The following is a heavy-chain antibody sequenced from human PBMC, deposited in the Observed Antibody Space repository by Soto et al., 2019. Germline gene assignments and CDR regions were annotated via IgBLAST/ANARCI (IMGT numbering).Heavy chain of an antibody. V-gene: IGHV4-39*01. CDR2: IYYSGST. CDR1: GGSISSSSYY. J-gene: IGHJ1*01. D-gene: IGHD4-17*01. CDR3: AIQGYGDYKYFQH. Sequence: SETLSLTCTVSGGSISSSSYYWGWIRQPPGKGLEWIGSIYYSGSTYYNPSLKSRVTISVDTSKNQFSLKLSSVTAADTAVYYCAIQGYGDYKYFQHWGQGTLVTVSS.